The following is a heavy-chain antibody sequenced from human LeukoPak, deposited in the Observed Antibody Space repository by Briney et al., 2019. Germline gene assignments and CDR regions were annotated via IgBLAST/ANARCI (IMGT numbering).Heavy chain of an antibody. J-gene: IGHJ5*02. V-gene: IGHV3-74*01. CDR1: GFTFSSHW. CDR2: ISTDGSRP. Sequence: GGSLRLSCAASGFTFSSHWMHWVRQAPGKGLVWVSGISTDGSRPRYADSVNGRFTISRNNAKNTLYLQMNSLRAEDTAVYYCARSGQYCSSTSCYRWFDPWGQGTLVTVSS. D-gene: IGHD2-2*01. CDR3: ARSGQYCSSTSCYRWFDP.